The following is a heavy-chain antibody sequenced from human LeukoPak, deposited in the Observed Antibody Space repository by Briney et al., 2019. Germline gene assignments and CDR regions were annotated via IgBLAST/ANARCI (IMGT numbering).Heavy chain of an antibody. D-gene: IGHD2-2*01. J-gene: IGHJ6*03. CDR2: ISSSSGSI. CDR3: ARESGSRSYYYYMDV. CDR1: GITFSIYS. V-gene: IGHV3-48*01. Sequence: GGSLRLSCAASGITFSIYSMNWVRQAPGRGLEWVSYISSSSGSIYYADSVRGRFTISRDNAKNSLYLQMNSLRAEDTAVYYCARESGSRSYYYYMDVWGKGTTVTVSS.